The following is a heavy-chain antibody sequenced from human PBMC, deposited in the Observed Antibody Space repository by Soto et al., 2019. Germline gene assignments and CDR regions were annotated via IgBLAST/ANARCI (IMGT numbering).Heavy chain of an antibody. V-gene: IGHV1-58*02. CDR3: AAVPNYDYVWGSYRI. Sequence: QMQLVQSGPEVKKPGTSVKVSCKASGFTFTSSAMQWVRQARGQRLEWIGWFVVGSGNTNYAQKFQERVTITRDMSTSTAYMELSSLRSEDTAVYYCAAVPNYDYVWGSYRIWGQGTLVTVSS. CDR1: GFTFTSSA. D-gene: IGHD3-16*02. CDR2: FVVGSGNT. J-gene: IGHJ4*02.